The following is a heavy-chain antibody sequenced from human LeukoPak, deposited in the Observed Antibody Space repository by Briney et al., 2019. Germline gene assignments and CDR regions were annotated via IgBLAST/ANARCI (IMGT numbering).Heavy chain of an antibody. CDR2: IRYDGSSK. V-gene: IGHV3-30*02. J-gene: IGHJ4*02. D-gene: IGHD2-2*01. CDR3: AKEVVVVPAATRYFDY. Sequence: GGSLRLSCAASGFTFSSYGMHWVRQAPGKGLEWVAFIRYDGSSKYYADSVKGRFTISRDNSKNTLYLQMNSLRAEDTAVYYCAKEVVVVPAATRYFDYWGQGTLVTVSS. CDR1: GFTFSSYG.